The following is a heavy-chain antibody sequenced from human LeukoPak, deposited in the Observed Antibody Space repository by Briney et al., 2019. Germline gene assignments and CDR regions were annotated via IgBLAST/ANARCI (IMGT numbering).Heavy chain of an antibody. V-gene: IGHV1-69*05. Sequence: SVKVSCKASGGTFSSYAISWVRQAPGQGLEWMGGIIPIFGTANYAQKFQGRVTITTDESTSTAYMELSSLRSEDTAVYYCARDYYAGANWFDPWGQGTLVTVSS. CDR1: GGTFSSYA. CDR2: IIPIFGTA. CDR3: ARDYYAGANWFDP. J-gene: IGHJ5*02. D-gene: IGHD1-26*01.